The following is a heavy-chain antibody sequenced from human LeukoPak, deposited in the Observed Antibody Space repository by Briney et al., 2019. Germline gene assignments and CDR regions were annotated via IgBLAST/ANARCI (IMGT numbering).Heavy chain of an antibody. CDR1: GGSISSGGYY. CDR2: IYHSGST. CDR3: ASSSSGSYYLNWFDP. J-gene: IGHJ5*02. Sequence: PSQTLSLTCTVSGGSISSGGYYWSWIRQPPGKGLEWIGYIYHSGSTYYNPSLKSRVTISVDRSKNQFSLKLSSVTAADTAVYYCASSSSGSYYLNWFDPWGQGTLVTVSS. D-gene: IGHD3-10*01. V-gene: IGHV4-30-2*01.